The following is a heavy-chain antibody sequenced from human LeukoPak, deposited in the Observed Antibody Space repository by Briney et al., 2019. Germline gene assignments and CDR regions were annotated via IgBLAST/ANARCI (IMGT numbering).Heavy chain of an antibody. D-gene: IGHD6-13*01. CDR1: GGSISSYY. V-gene: IGHV4-4*07. J-gene: IGHJ6*03. CDR3: ARDQSSWYDYYYYMDV. CDR2: IYTSGST. Sequence: SETLSLTCTVSGGSISSYYWSWIRQPAGKGLEWIGRIYTSGSTNYNPSLKSRVTMSVDTSKNQFSLKLSSVTAADTAVYYCARDQSSWYDYYYYMDVWGKGTTVTISS.